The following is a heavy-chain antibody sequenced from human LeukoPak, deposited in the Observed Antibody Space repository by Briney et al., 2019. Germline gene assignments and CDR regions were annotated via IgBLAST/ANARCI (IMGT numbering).Heavy chain of an antibody. Sequence: PGGSLRLSCAASGFIFSSYAMSWVRQAPGKGLEWVAGISGSGVTTYYADSVKGRFTISRDNSKNTLYLQMNSLRAEDTAVYYCAKDRRYGGYSYGPFDYWGQGTLVTVSS. V-gene: IGHV3-23*01. CDR2: ISGSGVTT. D-gene: IGHD5-18*01. CDR3: AKDRRYGGYSYGPFDY. CDR1: GFIFSSYA. J-gene: IGHJ4*02.